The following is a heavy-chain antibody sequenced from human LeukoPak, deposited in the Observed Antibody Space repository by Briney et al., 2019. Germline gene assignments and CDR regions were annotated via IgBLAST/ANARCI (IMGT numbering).Heavy chain of an antibody. V-gene: IGHV3-30*18. Sequence: GRSLRLSCAASGFTFSSYGMHWVRQAPGKGLEWVAVISYDGSNKYYADSVKGRFTISRDNSKNTLYPQMNSLRAEDTAVYYCANTDSSGYQYYFDYWGQGTLVTVSS. J-gene: IGHJ4*02. CDR2: ISYDGSNK. CDR3: ANTDSSGYQYYFDY. CDR1: GFTFSSYG. D-gene: IGHD3-22*01.